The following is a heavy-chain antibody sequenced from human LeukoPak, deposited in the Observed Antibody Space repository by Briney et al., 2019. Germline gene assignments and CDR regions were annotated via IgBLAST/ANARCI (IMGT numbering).Heavy chain of an antibody. CDR3: ARTAGPYSSGWYLRY. J-gene: IGHJ4*02. CDR1: GGSISSYY. D-gene: IGHD6-19*01. CDR2: IYYSGST. Sequence: SETLSLTCTVSGGSISSYYGSWIRQPPGKGLEWIGYIYYSGSTNYNPSIKSRVTISVDTSKNQFSLKLSYVTAADTAVYYCARTAGPYSSGWYLRYWGQGTLVTVSS. V-gene: IGHV4-59*08.